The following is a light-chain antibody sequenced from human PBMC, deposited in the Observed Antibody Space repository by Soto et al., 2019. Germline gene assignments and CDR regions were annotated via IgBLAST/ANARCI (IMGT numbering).Light chain of an antibody. CDR2: AAS. Sequence: DIQMTQSLSSLSASVGDRVTITCRASQSISNFLHWYQQKPGKAPKLLIYAASSLQSGVPSRFSGSGSGTEFTLTISSFQSEDFALYYCQQYNNWPRTFGQGTKVEIK. CDR1: QSISNF. CDR3: QQYNNWPRT. V-gene: IGKV1-39*01. J-gene: IGKJ1*01.